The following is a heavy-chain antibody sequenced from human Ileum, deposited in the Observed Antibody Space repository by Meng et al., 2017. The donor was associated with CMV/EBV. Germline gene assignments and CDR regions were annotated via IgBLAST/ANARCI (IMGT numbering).Heavy chain of an antibody. J-gene: IGHJ4*02. V-gene: IGHV3-74*01. CDR2: INSDGSNT. CDR3: ARGYHYFDD. CDR1: GCSVSTSW. Sequence: LRHSCAASGCSVSTSWLCGVRQDPGKGLMWVSRINSDGSNTIYADSVKGRFTISRDNAKNTLYLQMESLRAEDTAVYYCARGYHYFDDWGQGTLVTVSS. D-gene: IGHD1-1*01.